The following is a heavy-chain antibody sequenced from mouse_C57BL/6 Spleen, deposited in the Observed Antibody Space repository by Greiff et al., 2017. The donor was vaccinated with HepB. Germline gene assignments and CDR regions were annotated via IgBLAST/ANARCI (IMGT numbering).Heavy chain of an antibody. Sequence: EVQLQQSGGGLVKPGGSLKLSCAASGFTFSDYGMHWVRQAPEKGLEWVAYISSGSSTIYYADTVKGRFTISRDNAKNTLFLQMTSLRSEDTAMYYCARGPWDYWYFDVWGTGTTVTVSS. J-gene: IGHJ1*03. CDR2: ISSGSSTI. V-gene: IGHV5-17*01. D-gene: IGHD4-1*01. CDR1: GFTFSDYG. CDR3: ARGPWDYWYFDV.